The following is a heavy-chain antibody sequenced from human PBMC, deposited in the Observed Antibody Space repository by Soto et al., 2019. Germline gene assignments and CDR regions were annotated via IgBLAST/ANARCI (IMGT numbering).Heavy chain of an antibody. Sequence: ASVKVSCKASGYIFTSYYMHWVRQAPGQGLEWMGIINPSGGSTSYAQKFQGRVTMTRDTPTSTVYMELSSLRSEDTAVYYCARDHSSGWTAFDYWGQGTLVTVSS. J-gene: IGHJ4*02. CDR3: ARDHSSGWTAFDY. V-gene: IGHV1-46*01. CDR1: GYIFTSYY. CDR2: INPSGGST. D-gene: IGHD6-19*01.